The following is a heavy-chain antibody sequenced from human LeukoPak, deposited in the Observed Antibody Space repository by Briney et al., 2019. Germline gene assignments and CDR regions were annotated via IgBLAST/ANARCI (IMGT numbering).Heavy chain of an antibody. CDR2: IHYSGST. D-gene: IGHD5-18*01. Sequence: SETLSLTCTVSGGSISSSSYYWGWIRQPPGKGLEWIGSIHYSGSTYHNPSLKGRVTISVDTSRNQFSLKVSSVTAADTAVYYCVAGYSYGSADYWGQGTLVTVSS. CDR3: VAGYSYGSADY. V-gene: IGHV4-39*01. CDR1: GGSISSSSYY. J-gene: IGHJ4*02.